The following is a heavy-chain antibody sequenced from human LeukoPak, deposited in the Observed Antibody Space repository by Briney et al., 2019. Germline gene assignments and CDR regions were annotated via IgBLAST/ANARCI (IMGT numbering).Heavy chain of an antibody. Sequence: PGRSLRLSCAASGFTFSSYGMHWVRQAPGKGLEWVAVIWYDGSNKYYADSVKGRFTISRDNSKNTLYLQMNSLRAEDTAVYYCARDSGYSWFDPWGQGTLVTVSS. CDR2: IWYDGSNK. J-gene: IGHJ5*02. CDR3: ARDSGYSWFDP. V-gene: IGHV3-33*01. CDR1: GFTFSSYG. D-gene: IGHD5-12*01.